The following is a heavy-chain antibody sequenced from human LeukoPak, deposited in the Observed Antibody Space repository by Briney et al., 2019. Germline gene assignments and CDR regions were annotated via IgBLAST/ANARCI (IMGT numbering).Heavy chain of an antibody. Sequence: SCAASGFTFSSYAMSWIRQPPGKGLEWIGEINHSGSTNYNPSLKSRVTISVDTSKNQFSLKLSSVTAADTAVYYCARVDSLYSYYYYGMDVWGQGTTVTVSS. CDR2: INHSGST. CDR1: GFTFSSYA. J-gene: IGHJ6*02. CDR3: ARVDSLYSYYYYGMDV. V-gene: IGHV4-34*01. D-gene: IGHD3-22*01.